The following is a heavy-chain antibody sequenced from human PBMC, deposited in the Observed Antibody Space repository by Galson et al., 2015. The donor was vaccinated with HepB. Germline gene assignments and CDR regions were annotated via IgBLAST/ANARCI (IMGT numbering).Heavy chain of an antibody. J-gene: IGHJ6*02. D-gene: IGHD1-26*01. Sequence: SLRLSCAASGFTFSDYYMSWIRQAPGKGLEWVSYISSSGSTIYYADSVKGRFTISRDNAKNSLYLQMNRLRAEDTAVYYCARDKGSYSYYYYGMDVWGQGTTVTVSS. CDR1: GFTFSDYY. CDR3: ARDKGSYSYYYYGMDV. V-gene: IGHV3-11*01. CDR2: ISSSGSTI.